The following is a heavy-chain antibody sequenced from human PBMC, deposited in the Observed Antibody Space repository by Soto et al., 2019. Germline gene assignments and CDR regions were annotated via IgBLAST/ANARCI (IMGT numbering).Heavy chain of an antibody. D-gene: IGHD5-18*01. CDR1: GYTFTSYY. CDR3: ARGGGGYGPFNVVY. V-gene: IGHV1-46*03. J-gene: IGHJ4*02. CDR2: INPSGGST. Sequence: QVQLVQSGAEVKKPGASVKVSCKASGYTFTSYYMHWVRQAPGQGLEWMGIINPSGGSTSYAQKFQGRITVTRDTSTSTVYMVLSSLRSEATAVYYCARGGGGYGPFNVVYWGQGTLVTVSS.